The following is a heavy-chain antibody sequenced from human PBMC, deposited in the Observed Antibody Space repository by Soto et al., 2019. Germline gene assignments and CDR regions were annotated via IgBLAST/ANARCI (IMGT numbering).Heavy chain of an antibody. CDR2: IYYSWRT. CDR1: GGSISPYY. D-gene: IGHD3-16*01. Sequence: QVQLQESGPGLVKPSETLSLTCTFSGGSISPYYWGWIRQPPGKGLEWIGYIYYSWRTNYNPSLKSRVTMSVDTSKNQFSLKLSSVTAADTAVYHGARQIRGTAGFDIWGQGKMVTVSA. CDR3: ARQIRGTAGFDI. J-gene: IGHJ3*02. V-gene: IGHV4-59*08.